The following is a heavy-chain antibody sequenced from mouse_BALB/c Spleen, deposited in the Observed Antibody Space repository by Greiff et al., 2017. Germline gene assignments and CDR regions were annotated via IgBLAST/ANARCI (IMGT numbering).Heavy chain of an antibody. CDR1: GFTFSSYT. CDR2: ISNGGGST. CDR3: ARHSMEDY. J-gene: IGHJ4*01. D-gene: IGHD2-10*02. V-gene: IGHV5-12-2*01. Sequence: EVKLMESGGGLVQPGGSLKLSCAASGFTFSSYTMSWVRQTPEKRLEWVAYISNGGGSTYYPDTVKGRFTISRDNAKNTLYLQMSSLKSEDTAMYYCARHSMEDYWGQGTSVTVSS.